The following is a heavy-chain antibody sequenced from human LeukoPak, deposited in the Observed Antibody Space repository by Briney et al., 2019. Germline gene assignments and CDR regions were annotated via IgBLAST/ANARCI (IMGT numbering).Heavy chain of an antibody. D-gene: IGHD5-12*01. CDR3: ARLKEWLVDY. CDR2: IHYSGRT. J-gene: IGHJ4*02. CDR1: GGSVSGYY. Sequence: SETLSLTCSVSGGSVSGYYWSWIRQPPGKGLEWIGFIHYSGRTNYNPSLNSRVTISLDTAKNQLSLKLSSVTAADTAVYYCARLKEWLVDYWGQGTLVIVSS. V-gene: IGHV4-59*02.